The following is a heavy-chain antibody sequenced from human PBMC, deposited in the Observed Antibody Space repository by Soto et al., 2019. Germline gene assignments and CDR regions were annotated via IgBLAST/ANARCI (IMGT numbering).Heavy chain of an antibody. J-gene: IGHJ4*02. CDR1: GFRFRDRG. V-gene: IGHV3-30*03. D-gene: IGHD1-7*01. CDR3: VRGTATTGTSIHFDL. CDR2: ISHDGEYT. Sequence: QVQLVESGGGAVQPGRSLRLSCATSGFRFRDRGMHWIRQARDKRLEWVASISHDGEYTYYADPVKGRFTVSRDNSKNTLALQMDSLKTADTSLYHCVRGTATTGTSIHFDLWGRGAQVTVSP.